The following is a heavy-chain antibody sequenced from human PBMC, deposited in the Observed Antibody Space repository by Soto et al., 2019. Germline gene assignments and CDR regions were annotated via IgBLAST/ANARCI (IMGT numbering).Heavy chain of an antibody. D-gene: IGHD2-15*01. Sequence: SETLSLTCAVYGGSFSGYYWSWIRQPPGKGLEWIVEINHSGSTSYNPSLKSRVTISADKSINTAYLQWSSLKASDTAMYYCAKLASGGKPIDYWGQGTLVTVSS. CDR2: INHSGST. CDR1: GGSFSGYY. CDR3: AKLASGGKPIDY. J-gene: IGHJ4*02. V-gene: IGHV4-34*01.